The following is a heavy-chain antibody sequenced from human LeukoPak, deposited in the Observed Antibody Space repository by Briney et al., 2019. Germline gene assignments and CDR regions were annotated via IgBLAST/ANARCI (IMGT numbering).Heavy chain of an antibody. CDR3: AKAPEYDFWSGYHLNYYYGMDV. D-gene: IGHD3-3*01. CDR1: GFTFSSYG. J-gene: IGHJ6*02. CDR2: ISYDGSNK. Sequence: GGSLRLSCAASGFTFSSYGMHWVRQDPGKGLEWVAVISYDGSNKYYADSVKGRFTISRDNSKNTLYLQMNSLRAEDTAVYYCAKAPEYDFWSGYHLNYYYGMDVWGQGTTVTVSS. V-gene: IGHV3-30*18.